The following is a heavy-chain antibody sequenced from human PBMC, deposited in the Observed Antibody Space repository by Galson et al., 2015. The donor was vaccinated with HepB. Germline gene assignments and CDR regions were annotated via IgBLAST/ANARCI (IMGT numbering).Heavy chain of an antibody. CDR3: AKDDRDSSSGWSGGMDV. J-gene: IGHJ6*02. CDR2: TYYRSKWYN. D-gene: IGHD6-6*01. CDR1: GDSVSSNSAA. Sequence: CAISGDSVSSNSAAWNWIRQSPSRGLEWLGRTYYRSKWYNDYAVSVKSRITINPDTSKNQFSLQLNSVTPEDTAVYYCAKDDRDSSSGWSGGMDVWGQGTTVTVSS. V-gene: IGHV6-1*01.